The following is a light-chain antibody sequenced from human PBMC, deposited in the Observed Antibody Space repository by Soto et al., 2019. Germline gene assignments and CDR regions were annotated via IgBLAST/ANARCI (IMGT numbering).Light chain of an antibody. CDR2: GAS. J-gene: IGKJ4*01. Sequence: EIVLTQSPGTLSLSPGERATLSCRASQNVRSSHLAWYQQKPGQAPRLLIYGASSRATGIPDRFSGSGSGTDFTLTISRLEPEDFAVYYCQQYGSSPLTCGGGTKVEIK. V-gene: IGKV3-20*01. CDR3: QQYGSSPLT. CDR1: QNVRSSH.